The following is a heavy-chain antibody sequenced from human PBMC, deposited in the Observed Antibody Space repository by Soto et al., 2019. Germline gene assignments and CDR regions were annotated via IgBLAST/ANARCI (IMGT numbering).Heavy chain of an antibody. CDR1: GGSMSGFY. J-gene: IGHJ5*02. CDR3: ARGQRFSDWFDP. V-gene: IGHV4-4*07. Sequence: SETLSLTCTVSGGSMSGFYWTWIRQPAGKGLEWIGRVYSSGGTHYSPSLKSRVTISLDTSKNQFSLRLLSVTDADTAVYFCARGQRFSDWFDPWGQGTLGTVSA. CDR2: VYSSGGT. D-gene: IGHD3-3*01.